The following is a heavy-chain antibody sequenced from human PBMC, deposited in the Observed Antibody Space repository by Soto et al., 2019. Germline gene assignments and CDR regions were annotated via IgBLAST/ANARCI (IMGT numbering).Heavy chain of an antibody. V-gene: IGHV4-31*02. CDR1: GGSISSGGYY. J-gene: IGHJ4*02. CDR2: IYYSGST. Sequence: PSETLSLTCTVAGGSISSGGYYWSWSRQHPGKGLEWIGYIYYSGSTYYNPSLKSRVTISVDTAKSQFSLKLSSVTAADTAVYYCARFRGYYYDSSGLDYWGQATLVTVSS. D-gene: IGHD3-22*01. CDR3: ARFRGYYYDSSGLDY.